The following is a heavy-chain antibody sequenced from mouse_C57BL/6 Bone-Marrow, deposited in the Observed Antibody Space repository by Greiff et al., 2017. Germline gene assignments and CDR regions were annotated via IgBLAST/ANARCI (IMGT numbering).Heavy chain of an antibody. CDR3: ARRLYSNYEREMDY. CDR2: IYPGSGNT. D-gene: IGHD2-5*01. CDR1: GYTFTDYY. Sequence: QVQLQQSGAELVRPGASVKLSCKASGYTFTDYYIHWVKQRPGQGLEWIAKIYPGSGNTYYNEKFKGKATLTAEKSSSTAYMQLSSLTSEDSAFYFCARRLYSNYEREMDYWGQGTSVTVSS. V-gene: IGHV1-76*01. J-gene: IGHJ4*01.